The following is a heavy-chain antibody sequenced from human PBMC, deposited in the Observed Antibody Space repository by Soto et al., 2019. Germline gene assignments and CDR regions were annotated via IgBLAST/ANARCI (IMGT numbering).Heavy chain of an antibody. CDR3: ARDPPPSYDSSGYSVFDI. J-gene: IGHJ3*02. CDR2: IYSSGST. CDR1: GGSISSYY. D-gene: IGHD3-22*01. Sequence: QVQLQESGPGLVKPSETLSLTCSVSGGSISSYYWSWIRQSPGKGLEWIGYIYSSGSTNYNPSLKSRVTISVDTSKNQFSLKLSSVTAADTAVYYCARDPPPSYDSSGYSVFDIWGQGTMVTVSS. V-gene: IGHV4-59*01.